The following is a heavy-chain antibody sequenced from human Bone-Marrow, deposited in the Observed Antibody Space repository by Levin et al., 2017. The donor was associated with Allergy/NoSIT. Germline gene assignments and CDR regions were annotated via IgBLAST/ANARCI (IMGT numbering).Heavy chain of an antibody. V-gene: IGHV1-18*01. J-gene: IGHJ6*02. CDR2: ISAYNGNT. D-gene: IGHD3-10*01. Sequence: ASVKVSCKASGYTFTSYGISWVRQAPGQGLEWMGWISAYNGNTNYAQKLQGRVTMTTDTSTSTAYMELRSLRSDDTAVYYCARGLVITMVRGVNYYYGMDVWGQGTTVTVSS. CDR3: ARGLVITMVRGVNYYYGMDV. CDR1: GYTFTSYG.